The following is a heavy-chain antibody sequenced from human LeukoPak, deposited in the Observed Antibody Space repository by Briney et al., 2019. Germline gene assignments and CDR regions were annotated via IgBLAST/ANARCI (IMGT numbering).Heavy chain of an antibody. CDR1: GGSISSGSYY. CDR3: ARGPTVKYFQH. CDR2: IYTSGST. V-gene: IGHV4-61*02. Sequence: PSQTLSLTCTVSGGSISSGSYYWSWIRQPAGKGLEWIGRIYTSGSTNYNPSLKSLVTISVDTSKNQFSLKLTSVTAADTAVYYCARGPTVKYFQHWGQGTLVTVSS. D-gene: IGHD4-17*01. J-gene: IGHJ1*01.